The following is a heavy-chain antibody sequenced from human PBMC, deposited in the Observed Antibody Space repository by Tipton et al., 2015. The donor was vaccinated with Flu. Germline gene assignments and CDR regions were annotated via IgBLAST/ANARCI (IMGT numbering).Heavy chain of an antibody. D-gene: IGHD6-13*01. CDR3: ARVSSSSSWSQDWYFGL. Sequence: TLSLTCTVSGGSISSYYWSWIRQPPGKGLEWIGYIYYCGSTNYNPSLKSRVTIAVDTSKNQFPLKLSSVTAADTAVYYCARVSSSSSWSQDWYFGLWGRGTLVTVSS. J-gene: IGHJ2*01. CDR2: IYYCGST. CDR1: GGSISSYY. V-gene: IGHV4-59*01.